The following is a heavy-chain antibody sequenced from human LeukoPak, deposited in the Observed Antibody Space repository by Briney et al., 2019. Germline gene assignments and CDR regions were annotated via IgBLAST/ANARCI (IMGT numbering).Heavy chain of an antibody. CDR3: ARTDFWSGYYTGY. D-gene: IGHD3-3*01. CDR1: GFTFSSYW. Sequence: SGGSLRRSCAASGFTFSSYWMSWVRQAPGKGREWLANIKQDGSEKYYVDSVKGRFTISRDNAKNSLYLQMNSLRAEDTAVYYCARTDFWSGYYTGYWGQGTLVTVSS. CDR2: IKQDGSEK. V-gene: IGHV3-7*01. J-gene: IGHJ4*02.